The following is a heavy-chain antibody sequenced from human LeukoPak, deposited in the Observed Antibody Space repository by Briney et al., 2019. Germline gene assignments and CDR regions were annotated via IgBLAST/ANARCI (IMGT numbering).Heavy chain of an antibody. Sequence: GGSLRLSCAASRFTFSSYAMSWVRQAPGKGLEWVSAISGSGGSTYYADSVKGRFTISRDNSKNTLYLQMNSLRAEDTAVYYCASWVWPAPRDYWGQGTLVTVSS. CDR2: ISGSGGST. D-gene: IGHD6-13*01. CDR3: ASWVWPAPRDY. V-gene: IGHV3-23*01. CDR1: RFTFSSYA. J-gene: IGHJ4*02.